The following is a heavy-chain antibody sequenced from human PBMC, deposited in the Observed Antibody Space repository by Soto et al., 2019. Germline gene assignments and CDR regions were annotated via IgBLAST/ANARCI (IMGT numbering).Heavy chain of an antibody. J-gene: IGHJ1*01. V-gene: IGHV4-59*01. Sequence: SETLSLTCTVSGGSISSYYWSWIRQPPGKGLEWIGYIYYSGSTNYNPSLKSRVIISVDTSKNQFSLKLSSVTAADTAVYYCARDGGDYPEYFQHWGQGTLVTVSS. CDR1: GGSISSYY. CDR2: IYYSGST. CDR3: ARDGGDYPEYFQH. D-gene: IGHD4-17*01.